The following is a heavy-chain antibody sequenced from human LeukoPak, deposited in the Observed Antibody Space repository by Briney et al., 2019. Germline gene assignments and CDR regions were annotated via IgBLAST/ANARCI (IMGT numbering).Heavy chain of an antibody. J-gene: IGHJ3*02. CDR3: ARGVGIVGATSPDAFDI. Sequence: MPSETLSLTCTVSGGSISSYYWSWIRQPAGKGLEWIGRIYTSGSTNYNPSLKSRVTMSVDTSKNQFSLKLSSVTAADTAVYYCARGVGIVGATSPDAFDIWGQGTMVTVSS. CDR1: GGSISSYY. V-gene: IGHV4-4*07. D-gene: IGHD1-26*01. CDR2: IYTSGST.